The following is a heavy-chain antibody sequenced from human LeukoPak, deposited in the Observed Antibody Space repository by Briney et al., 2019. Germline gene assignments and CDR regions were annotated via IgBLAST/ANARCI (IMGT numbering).Heavy chain of an antibody. J-gene: IGHJ4*02. CDR2: INHSGST. Sequence: PSEXLSLTCAVYGGSFSGYYWSWIRQPPGKGLEWIGEINHSGSTNYNPSLKSRVTISVDTSKNQFSLKLSSVTAADTAVYYCARGIVVVPAAISLSRPGARFDYWGQGTLVTVSS. V-gene: IGHV4-34*01. CDR3: ARGIVVVPAAISLSRPGARFDY. CDR1: GGSFSGYY. D-gene: IGHD2-2*02.